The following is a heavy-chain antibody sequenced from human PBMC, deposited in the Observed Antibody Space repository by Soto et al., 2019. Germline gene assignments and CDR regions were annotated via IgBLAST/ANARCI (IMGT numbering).Heavy chain of an antibody. Sequence: PSETLSLTCTVSGGSISSYYWSWIRQPPGKGLEWIGYIYYSGSTNYNPSLKSRVTISVDTSKNQFSLKLSSVTAADTAVYYCAILMVRGGRDSVPETIASPRVWGQGTTVTVS. CDR3: AILMVRGGRDSVPETIASPRV. CDR1: GGSISSYY. D-gene: IGHD2-21*01. CDR2: IYYSGST. J-gene: IGHJ6*02. V-gene: IGHV4-59*01.